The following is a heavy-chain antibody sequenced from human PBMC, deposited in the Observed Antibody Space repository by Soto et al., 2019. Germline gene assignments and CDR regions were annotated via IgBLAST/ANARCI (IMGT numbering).Heavy chain of an antibody. D-gene: IGHD6-13*01. CDR1: GGSISSGGYY. V-gene: IGHV4-31*03. Sequence: QVQLQESGPGLVKPSQTLSLTCTVSGGSISSGGYYWSWIRQHPGKGLEWIGYIYYSGSTYYNPSLKSRVTISVDTSKNQFSLKLSSVTAADTAVYYCAREYSSSWYGGATSPAYFDYWGQGTLVTVSS. CDR3: AREYSSSWYGGATSPAYFDY. J-gene: IGHJ4*02. CDR2: IYYSGST.